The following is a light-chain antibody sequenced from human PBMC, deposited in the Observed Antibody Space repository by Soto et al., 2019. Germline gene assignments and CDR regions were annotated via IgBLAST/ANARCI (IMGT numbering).Light chain of an antibody. V-gene: IGLV2-11*01. Sequence: QSALTQPRSVSGSPGQSVTISCTGTSSDVGGYNYVSWYQQHPGKAPKLMIHDVHQRRLGVPDRFSGSKSGNTASLTMSGLQAEDEADYCCCSYAGSYTVFGGGAKLTVL. J-gene: IGLJ2*01. CDR2: DVH. CDR1: SSDVGGYNY. CDR3: CSYAGSYTV.